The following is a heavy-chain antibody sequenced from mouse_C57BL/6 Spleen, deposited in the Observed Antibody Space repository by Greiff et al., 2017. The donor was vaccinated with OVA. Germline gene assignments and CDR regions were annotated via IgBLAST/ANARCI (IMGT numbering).Heavy chain of an antibody. D-gene: IGHD2-3*01. J-gene: IGHJ2*01. CDR2: IDPETGGT. V-gene: IGHV1-15*01. CDR1: GYTFTDYE. CDR3: TRSGWLLPFDC. Sequence: QVQLKESGAELVRPGASVTLSCKASGYTFTDYEMHWVKQTPVHGLEWIGAIDPETGGTAYNQKFKGKAILIADKSSSTAYMELRSLTSEDSAVYYCTRSGWLLPFDCWGQGTTLTVSS.